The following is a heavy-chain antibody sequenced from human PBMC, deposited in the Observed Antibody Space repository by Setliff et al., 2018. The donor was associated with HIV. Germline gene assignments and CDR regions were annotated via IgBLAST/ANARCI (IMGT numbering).Heavy chain of an antibody. D-gene: IGHD5-12*01. CDR2: INQNGGSR. V-gene: IGHV3-7*03. CDR1: GFSFSSYW. Sequence: HPGGSLRLSCAGSGFSFSSYWMTWVRQAPGKGLEWVANINQNGGSRNYVDSGKGRFTISRDNTKNSLYLQMNSLRAEDTAMYYCVRDGYNNWDLDHWGQGTLVTSPQ. J-gene: IGHJ4*02. CDR3: VRDGYNNWDLDH.